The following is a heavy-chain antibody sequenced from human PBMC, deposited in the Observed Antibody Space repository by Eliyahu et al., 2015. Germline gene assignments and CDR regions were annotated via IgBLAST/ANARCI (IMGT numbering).Heavy chain of an antibody. Sequence: EFGMHWVRQAPGKGLEWVAGISWLSGATKGYADSIKGRFAISRDSAKKSLYLQMNSLRPEDTALYYCAKGLVPGEGADGFESWGQGTMVTVSS. D-gene: IGHD7-27*01. CDR3: AKGLVPGEGADGFES. CDR2: ISWLSGATK. CDR1: EFG. V-gene: IGHV3-9*01. J-gene: IGHJ3*02.